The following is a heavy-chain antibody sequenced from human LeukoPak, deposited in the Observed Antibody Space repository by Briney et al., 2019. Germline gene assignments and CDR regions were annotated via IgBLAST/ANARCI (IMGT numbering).Heavy chain of an antibody. CDR3: AKDQLNRFCSGGSCSITHDY. CDR2: ITGSTRST. J-gene: IGHJ4*02. D-gene: IGHD2-15*01. CDR1: GFSFSSYG. Sequence: GGTLRLSCAASGFSFSSYGMSWVRQAPGKELEWVSGITGSTRSTYYADSVKGRFTISRDNSKNTLYLQMNSLRAEDTAIYYCAKDQLNRFCSGGSCSITHDYWGQGTLVTVSS. V-gene: IGHV3-23*01.